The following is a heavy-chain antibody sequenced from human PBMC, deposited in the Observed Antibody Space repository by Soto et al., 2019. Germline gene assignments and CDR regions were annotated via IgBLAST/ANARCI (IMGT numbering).Heavy chain of an antibody. CDR3: AKDRGSGWPSNFDY. J-gene: IGHJ4*02. V-gene: IGHV3-23*01. D-gene: IGHD6-25*01. CDR2: VSDSGRTT. Sequence: EVQLLESGGGLVQPGGSLRLSCAASGFTFSSCAMSWVRQAPGKGLEWVSAVSDSGRTTYSADSVKGRFTNSRYNSKNTLYLQMNSLRAEDTAVYFCAKDRGSGWPSNFDYWGQGTLVTVSS. CDR1: GFTFSSCA.